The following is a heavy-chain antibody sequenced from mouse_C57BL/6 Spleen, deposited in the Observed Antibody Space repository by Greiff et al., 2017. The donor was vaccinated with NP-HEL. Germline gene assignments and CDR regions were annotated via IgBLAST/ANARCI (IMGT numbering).Heavy chain of an antibody. CDR1: GYTFTDYY. V-gene: IGHV1-76*01. D-gene: IGHD1-1*01. CDR2: IYPGSGNT. Sequence: QVQLKESGAELVRPGASVKLSCKASGYTFTDYYINWVKQRPGQGLEWIARIYPGSGNTYYNEKFKGKATLTAEKSSSTAYMQLSSLTSEDSAVYFCARGDYGSSWSAMDYWGQGTSVTVSS. J-gene: IGHJ4*01. CDR3: ARGDYGSSWSAMDY.